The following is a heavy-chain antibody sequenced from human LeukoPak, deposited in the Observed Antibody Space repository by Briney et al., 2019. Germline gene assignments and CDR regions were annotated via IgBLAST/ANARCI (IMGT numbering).Heavy chain of an antibody. CDR1: GFTFSSYS. J-gene: IGHJ4*02. D-gene: IGHD3-9*01. Sequence: GGSLRLSCAASGFTFSSYSMSWVRQAPGKGLEWVSYISSSGSTIYYADSVKGRFTISRDNAKNSLYLQMNSLRAEDTAVYYCASGRYKHYFDYWGQGTLVTVSS. CDR3: ASGRYKHYFDY. V-gene: IGHV3-48*04. CDR2: ISSSGSTI.